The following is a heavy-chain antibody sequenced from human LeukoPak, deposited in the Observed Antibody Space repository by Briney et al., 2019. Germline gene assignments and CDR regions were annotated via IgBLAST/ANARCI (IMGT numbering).Heavy chain of an antibody. V-gene: IGHV1-46*01. CDR2: INPSGGST. Sequence: ASVKVSCKASGYTFTSFYIHWVRQAPGQGLDWMAMINPSGGSTSYAQKFQGRVTVTRDTSTNTVHMELSSLRSEDTAVYYCASDRDYGFDYWGQGTLVTVSS. D-gene: IGHD4-17*01. J-gene: IGHJ4*02. CDR1: GYTFTSFY. CDR3: ASDRDYGFDY.